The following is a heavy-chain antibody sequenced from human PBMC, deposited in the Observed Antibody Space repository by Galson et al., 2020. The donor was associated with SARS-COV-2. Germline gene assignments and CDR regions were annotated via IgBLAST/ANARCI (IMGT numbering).Heavy chain of an antibody. V-gene: IGHV1-18*01. Sequence: ASVKVSCKTSGYPFNDFGVSWLRQAPGQGLEWLGWISAYNDNKKYAQTLQDRISLSTDTSTTTAYMEWRSLTIDETAVYCCAGCSAIAAPGTGRSFDYWAQGTLVTVSS. D-gene: IGHD6-13*01. CDR2: ISAYNDNK. CDR1: GYPFNDFG. J-gene: IGHJ4*02. CDR3: AGCSAIAAPGTGRSFDY.